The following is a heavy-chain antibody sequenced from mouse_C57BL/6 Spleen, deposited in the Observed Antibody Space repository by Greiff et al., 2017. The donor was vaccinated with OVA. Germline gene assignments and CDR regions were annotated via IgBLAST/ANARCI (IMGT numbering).Heavy chain of an antibody. CDR2: INPSNGGT. CDR3: AKGEYYGSSYLDAMDY. J-gene: IGHJ4*01. V-gene: IGHV1-53*01. Sequence: QVQLQQPGTELVKPGASVKLSCKASGYTFTSYWMHWVKQRPGQGLEWIGNINPSNGGTNYNEKFKSKATLTVYKSSSTSYMQLSSLTSEDSAVYYCAKGEYYGSSYLDAMDYWGQGTSVTVSS. D-gene: IGHD1-1*01. CDR1: GYTFTSYW.